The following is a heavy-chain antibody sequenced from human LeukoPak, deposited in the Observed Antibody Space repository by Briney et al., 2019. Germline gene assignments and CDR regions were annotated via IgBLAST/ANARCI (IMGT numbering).Heavy chain of an antibody. Sequence: ASVKVSCKASGYTFTSYGISWVRRAPGQGLEWMGWISAYNGNTNYAQKLQGRVTMTTDTSTSTAYMELRSLRSDDTAVYYCAREGRPYYYYGMDVWGQGTTVTVSS. J-gene: IGHJ6*02. CDR1: GYTFTSYG. CDR3: AREGRPYYYYGMDV. CDR2: ISAYNGNT. V-gene: IGHV1-18*01.